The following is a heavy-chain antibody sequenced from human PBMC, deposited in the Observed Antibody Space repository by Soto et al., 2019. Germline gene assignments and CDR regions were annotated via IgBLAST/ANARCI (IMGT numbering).Heavy chain of an antibody. CDR3: TRPRDSSGYDALDI. CDR2: IYYSGST. V-gene: IGHV4-31*02. Sequence: SCFRQNPGKGLEWIGYIYYSGSTYYNPSLKSRVTISVDTSKNQFSLKLSSVTAADTAVYYCTRPRDSSGYDALDISGQ. D-gene: IGHD3-22*01. J-gene: IGHJ3*02.